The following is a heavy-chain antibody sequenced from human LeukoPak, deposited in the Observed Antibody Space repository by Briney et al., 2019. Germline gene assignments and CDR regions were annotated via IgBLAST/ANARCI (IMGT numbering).Heavy chain of an antibody. D-gene: IGHD3-22*01. CDR3: AKDRRITMIVVDDAFDI. J-gene: IGHJ3*02. Sequence: GGSLRLSCAASGFTFSSYAMSWVRQAPGKGLEWVSAISGSGGSTYYADSVKGRLTISRDNSKNTLYLQMNSLRAEDTAVYYCAKDRRITMIVVDDAFDIWGQGTMVTVSS. CDR2: ISGSGGST. CDR1: GFTFSSYA. V-gene: IGHV3-23*01.